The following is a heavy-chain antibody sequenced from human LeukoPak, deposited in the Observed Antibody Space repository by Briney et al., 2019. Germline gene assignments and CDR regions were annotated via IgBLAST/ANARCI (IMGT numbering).Heavy chain of an antibody. CDR3: ARGYSSSWYKSVAFWFDP. J-gene: IGHJ5*02. CDR1: GGSISSGGYY. D-gene: IGHD6-13*01. V-gene: IGHV4-31*03. CDR2: IYYSGST. Sequence: PSQTLSLTCTVSGGSISSGGYYWSWLRQHPGKGLEWIGYIYYSGSTYYNPSLKSRVTISVDTSKNQFSLKLSSVTAADTAVYHCARGYSSSWYKSVAFWFDPWGQGTLVTVSS.